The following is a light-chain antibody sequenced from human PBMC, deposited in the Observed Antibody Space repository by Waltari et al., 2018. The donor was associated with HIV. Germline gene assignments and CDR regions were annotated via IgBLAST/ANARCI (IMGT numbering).Light chain of an antibody. CDR3: CAYAGSFTYV. CDR1: NSDVGRYHY. CDR2: EVT. Sequence: QSALTQPRSVSGSLGQSVTISCTGTNSDVGRYHYVSWYQQHPGKAPKLLIYEVTKRPSGVPHRFSGSKSGNSASLTISGLQADDEADFYCCAYAGSFTYVFGSGTTVTV. J-gene: IGLJ1*01. V-gene: IGLV2-11*01.